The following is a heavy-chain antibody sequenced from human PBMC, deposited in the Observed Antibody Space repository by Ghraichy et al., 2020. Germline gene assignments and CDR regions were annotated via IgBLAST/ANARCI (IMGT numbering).Heavy chain of an antibody. Sequence: SETLSLTCTVSGGSISSGGYYWSWIRQHPGKGLEWIGYIYYSGSTYYNPSLKSRVTISVDTSKNQFSLKLSSVTAADTAVYYCARVHRYTPDPWGQGTLVTVSS. J-gene: IGHJ5*02. CDR2: IYYSGST. CDR1: GGSISSGGYY. V-gene: IGHV4-31*03. D-gene: IGHD5-24*01. CDR3: ARVHRYTPDP.